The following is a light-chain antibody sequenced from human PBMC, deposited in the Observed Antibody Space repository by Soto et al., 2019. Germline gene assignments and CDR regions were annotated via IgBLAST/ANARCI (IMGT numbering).Light chain of an antibody. V-gene: IGKV1-27*01. J-gene: IGKJ1*01. CDR3: KKYDSAPWT. CDR2: AAS. CDR1: QDISNS. Sequence: DIQVTQSPSSLSASVGDIVTITCRASQDISNSLAWYQQKPGSVPELLIYAASTLQSGVPSRFSGRGSGTDFTLTIRALQPEDVATYYYKKYDSAPWTFGQGTKVKI.